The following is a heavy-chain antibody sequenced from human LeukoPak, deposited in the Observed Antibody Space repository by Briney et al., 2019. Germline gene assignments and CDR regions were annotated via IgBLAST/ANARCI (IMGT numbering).Heavy chain of an antibody. CDR3: ARAGYYDSGSGRYFDY. J-gene: IGHJ4*02. V-gene: IGHV3-48*01. Sequence: PGGSLRLSCAASGFSFSIYSMNWVRQAPGKGLEWVSYVSSSGNSVYYADSVKGRFTISRENAKNSLYLQMNSLRAEDTAVYYCARAGYYDSGSGRYFDYWGQGTLVTVSS. CDR2: VSSSGNSV. CDR1: GFSFSIYS. D-gene: IGHD3-10*01.